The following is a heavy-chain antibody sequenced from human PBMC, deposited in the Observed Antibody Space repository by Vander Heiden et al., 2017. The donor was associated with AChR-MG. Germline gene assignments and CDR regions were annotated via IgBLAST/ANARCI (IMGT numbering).Heavy chain of an antibody. D-gene: IGHD6-13*01. V-gene: IGHV4-34*01. CDR3: ARGQQQPHSLFYYYYYMDV. Sequence: QVQLQQWCAGLLKPSETLSLTCAAYGGSFSGSYGSGSRQLPGKGLEWIGEINHSGSTNYNPSLKSRVTISVDTSKNQFSLKLSSVTAADTAVYYCARGQQQPHSLFYYYYYMDVWGKGTTVTVSS. CDR1: GGSFSGSY. CDR2: INHSGST. J-gene: IGHJ6*03.